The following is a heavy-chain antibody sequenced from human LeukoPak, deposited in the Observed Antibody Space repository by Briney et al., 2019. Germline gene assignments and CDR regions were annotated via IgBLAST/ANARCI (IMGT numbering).Heavy chain of an antibody. J-gene: IGHJ5*02. CDR2: FSGSGGST. D-gene: IGHD1-26*01. V-gene: IGHV3-23*01. Sequence: GGSLRLSCAASGFTFSSSAMSWVRQAPGKGLEWVSFSGSGGSTYYADSVKGRFTISRDNSKNTLYLQMNSLRAEDTAVYYCATSGGTYWSWGQGTLVTVSS. CDR3: ATSGGTYWS. CDR1: GFTFSSSA.